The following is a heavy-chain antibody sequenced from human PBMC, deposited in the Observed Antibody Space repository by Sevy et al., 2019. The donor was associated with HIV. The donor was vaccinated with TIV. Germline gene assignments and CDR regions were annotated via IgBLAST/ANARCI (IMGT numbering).Heavy chain of an antibody. CDR1: GGSISSSSYY. Sequence: SETLSLTCIVSGGSISSSSYYWGWIRQPPGKGLEWIGSIYYSGNTYYNPSLKSRVTISVATSKKQFSLKLSSVTAAESALYYCATRLGYCSGSSCYPPEYFHHWGQGTLVTVSS. CDR2: IYYSGNT. CDR3: ATRLGYCSGSSCYPPEYFHH. V-gene: IGHV4-39*01. D-gene: IGHD2-15*01. J-gene: IGHJ1*01.